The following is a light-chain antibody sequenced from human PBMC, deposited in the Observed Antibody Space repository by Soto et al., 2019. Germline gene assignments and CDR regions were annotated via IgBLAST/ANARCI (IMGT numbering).Light chain of an antibody. CDR1: SGHKTYA. CDR2: INSDGSH. CDR3: QAWGPGIVV. Sequence: QSVLTQSPSVSASLGASVTLTCTLSSGHKTYAIAWHHVQSGRGARFLMRINSDGSHNKGDGVPARFSGASSGAERFLIISSLQSDDETDYYCQAWGPGIVVFGGGTKLTVL. V-gene: IGLV4-69*01. J-gene: IGLJ2*01.